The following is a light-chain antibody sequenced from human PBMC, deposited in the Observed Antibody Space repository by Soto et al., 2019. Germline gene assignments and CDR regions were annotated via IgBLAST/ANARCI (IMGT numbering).Light chain of an antibody. CDR1: QGISNW. CDR3: QQTNSFPYT. CDR2: SAS. Sequence: DIQMTQSPSSVSASVGDRVTITCRASQGISNWLAWYQQKPGKTPKLLIFSASRLQSGVPSRFSGSGSETDFTLTISSLQPEDFAAYYCQQTNSFPYTFGQGTKLEIK. J-gene: IGKJ2*01. V-gene: IGKV1-12*01.